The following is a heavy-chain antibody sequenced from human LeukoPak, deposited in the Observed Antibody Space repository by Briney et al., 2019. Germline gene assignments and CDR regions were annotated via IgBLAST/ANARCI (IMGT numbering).Heavy chain of an antibody. D-gene: IGHD2-2*01. CDR1: GGTFSSYA. Sequence: EASVKVSCKASGGTFSSYAISWVRQAPGQGLEWMGRIIPVLGIANYAQKFQGRVTITADKSTSTAYMELSSLRSEDTAVYYCAREAERYCSSTSCSRYFDYWGQGTLVTVSS. CDR2: IIPVLGIA. J-gene: IGHJ4*02. V-gene: IGHV1-69*04. CDR3: AREAERYCSSTSCSRYFDY.